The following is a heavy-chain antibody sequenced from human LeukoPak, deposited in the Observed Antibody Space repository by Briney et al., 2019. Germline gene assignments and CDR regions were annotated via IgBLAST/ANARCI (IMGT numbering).Heavy chain of an antibody. CDR2: IYSTGSP. V-gene: IGHV4-61*02. CDR3: ARDRYYYDSSGYRYYYYGMDV. Sequence: SETLSLTCTVSGGSISSGNYYWSWIRQPAGKGLEWLGRIYSTGSPNYNPSLKSRVTISIDTSKNQFSLKLSSVTAADTAVYYCARDRYYYDSSGYRYYYYGMDVWGQGTTVTVSS. CDR1: GGSISSGNYY. J-gene: IGHJ6*02. D-gene: IGHD3-22*01.